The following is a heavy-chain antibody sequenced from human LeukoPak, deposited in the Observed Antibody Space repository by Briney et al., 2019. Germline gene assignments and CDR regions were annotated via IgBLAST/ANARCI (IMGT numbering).Heavy chain of an antibody. CDR1: GFTFGDYA. V-gene: IGHV3-49*03. CDR3: TRDLCSSTSCYPYYYYMDV. D-gene: IGHD2-2*01. J-gene: IGHJ6*03. Sequence: GGSLRLSCTASGFTFGDYAMSWFRQAPGKGLEWVGFIRSKAYGGTTEYAASVKGRFTISRDDSKSIAYLQMNSLKTEDTAVYYCTRDLCSSTSCYPYYYYMDVWGKGTTVTVSS. CDR2: IRSKAYGGTT.